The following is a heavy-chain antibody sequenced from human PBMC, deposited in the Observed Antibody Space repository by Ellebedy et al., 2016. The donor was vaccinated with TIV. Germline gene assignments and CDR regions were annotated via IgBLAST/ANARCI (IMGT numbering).Heavy chain of an antibody. D-gene: IGHD3/OR15-3a*01. CDR2: ISGSGGST. CDR1: GFTFSSYA. Sequence: GESLKISXAASGFTFSSYAMSWVRQASGKGLEWVSAISGSGGSTYYADSVKGRFTISRDNSKNTLYLQMNSLRAEDTAVYYCAKNDDFWPGYFGSFDYWGQGTLVTVSS. CDR3: AKNDDFWPGYFGSFDY. V-gene: IGHV3-23*01. J-gene: IGHJ4*02.